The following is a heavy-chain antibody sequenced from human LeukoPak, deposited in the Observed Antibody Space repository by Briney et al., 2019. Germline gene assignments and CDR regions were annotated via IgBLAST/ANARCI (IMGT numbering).Heavy chain of an antibody. J-gene: IGHJ5*02. V-gene: IGHV6-1*01. D-gene: IGHD3-16*01. CDR1: GDSVSSSSIA. CDR2: TYYKSKWYN. Sequence: SQTLSLTCAISGDSVSSSSIAWNWIRLSPSRGLEWLGRTYYKSKWYNDYAVSVKSRININPDTSKNQFSLQLNSVTPEDTAVYYCAKGDENSGDWFDPWGQGTLVTVSS. CDR3: AKGDENSGDWFDP.